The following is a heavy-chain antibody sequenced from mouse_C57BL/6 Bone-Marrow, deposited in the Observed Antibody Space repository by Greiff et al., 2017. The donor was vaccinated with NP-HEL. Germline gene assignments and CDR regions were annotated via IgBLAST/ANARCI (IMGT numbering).Heavy chain of an antibody. D-gene: IGHD2-2*01. Sequence: VQLQQSGAELARPGASVKLSCKASGYTFTSYGISWVKQRTGQGLEWIGEIYPRSGNTYYNEKFKGKATLTADKSSSTAYMELRSLTSEDSAVYFCARAGYPAWFAYWGKGLWSLSLQ. CDR3: ARAGYPAWFAY. CDR1: GYTFTSYG. J-gene: IGHJ3*01. CDR2: IYPRSGNT. V-gene: IGHV1-81*01.